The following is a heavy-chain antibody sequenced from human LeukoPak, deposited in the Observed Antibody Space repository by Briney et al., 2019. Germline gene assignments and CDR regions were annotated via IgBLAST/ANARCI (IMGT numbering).Heavy chain of an antibody. J-gene: IGHJ4*02. D-gene: IGHD3-22*01. CDR3: ARGGDSSGYYLEQFDY. CDR1: GYTFTGYY. CDR2: INPNSGGT. V-gene: IGHV1-2*02. Sequence: ASVTVSCKASGYTFTGYYMHWVRQAPGQGLEEMGWINPNSGGTNYAQKFLGRVTMTRDTSISTAYMELSRLRSDDTAVYYCARGGDSSGYYLEQFDYWGQGTLVTVS.